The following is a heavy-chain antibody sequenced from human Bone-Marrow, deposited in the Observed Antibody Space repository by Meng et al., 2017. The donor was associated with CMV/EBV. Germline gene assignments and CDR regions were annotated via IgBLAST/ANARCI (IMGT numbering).Heavy chain of an antibody. D-gene: IGHD6-19*01. V-gene: IGHV3-9*01. CDR1: GFTFDDYA. J-gene: IGHJ4*02. CDR2: ISWKTGD. Sequence: SLKISCAASGFTFDDYAMHWVRQVPGKGLEWVSGISWKTGDGYADSVKGRFTISRDNAKNSVYLQMNSLRAEDTALYYCVKDSGARIGVAGTALDHWGQGTLVTGSS. CDR3: VKDSGARIGVAGTALDH.